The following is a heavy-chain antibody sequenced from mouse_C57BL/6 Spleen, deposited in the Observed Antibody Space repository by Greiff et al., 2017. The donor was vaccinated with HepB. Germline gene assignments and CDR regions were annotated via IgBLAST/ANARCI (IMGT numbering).Heavy chain of an antibody. D-gene: IGHD2-1*01. CDR1: GYTFTSYW. V-gene: IGHV1-7*01. CDR2: INPSSGDT. J-gene: IGHJ1*03. CDR3: AISSQDGNYEGYFDV. Sequence: QVQLQQSGAELAKPGASVKMSCKASGYTFTSYWMHGVKQGPGQGLEWIGYINPSSGDTTYNQKFKDKATLTADKYSSTAFMQLSSLTYEDSAVYYFAISSQDGNYEGYFDVWGTGTTVTVSS.